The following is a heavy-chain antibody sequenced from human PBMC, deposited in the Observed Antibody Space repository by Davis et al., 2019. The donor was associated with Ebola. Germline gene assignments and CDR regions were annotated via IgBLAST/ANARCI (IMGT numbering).Heavy chain of an antibody. Sequence: PGGSLRLSCPASGFTFPNYLKHWVRHAPGKGLVWVARIEFAGNTVTYADSVQGRFTISRDNARNTVYLQMNFLRAEDTAVYFSARQGAHQPLEFWGQGTRVTVSS. V-gene: IGHV3-74*01. CDR2: IEFAGNTV. CDR3: ARQGAHQPLEF. J-gene: IGHJ4*02. CDR1: GFTFPNYL. D-gene: IGHD3-16*01.